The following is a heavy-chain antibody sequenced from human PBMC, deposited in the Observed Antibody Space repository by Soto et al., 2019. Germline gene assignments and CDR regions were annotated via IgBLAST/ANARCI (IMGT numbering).Heavy chain of an antibody. CDR2: INHSGST. D-gene: IGHD6-13*01. V-gene: IGHV4-34*01. Sequence: QVQLQQWGAGLLKPSETLSLTCAVYGGSFSGYYWSWIRQPPGKGLEWIGEINHSGSTNYNPSLKSRVTISVDTSKNQFSLKLSSVTAADTAVYYCARGSKLTGYSSSWSTRPIDYWGQGTLVTVSS. CDR1: GGSFSGYY. CDR3: ARGSKLTGYSSSWSTRPIDY. J-gene: IGHJ4*02.